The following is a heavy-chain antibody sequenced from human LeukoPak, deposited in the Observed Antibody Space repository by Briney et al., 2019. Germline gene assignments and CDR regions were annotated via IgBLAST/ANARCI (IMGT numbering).Heavy chain of an antibody. J-gene: IGHJ4*02. CDR1: GFTFSSCS. CDR2: ISSSSSYI. V-gene: IGHV3-21*01. Sequence: GGSLRLSCAASGFTFSSCSMNWVRQAPGKGLEWVSSISSSSSYIYYADSVKGRFTISRDNAKNSLYLQMNSLRAEDTAVYYCARSKYDSSGYYDFDYWGQGTLVTVSS. CDR3: ARSKYDSSGYYDFDY. D-gene: IGHD3-22*01.